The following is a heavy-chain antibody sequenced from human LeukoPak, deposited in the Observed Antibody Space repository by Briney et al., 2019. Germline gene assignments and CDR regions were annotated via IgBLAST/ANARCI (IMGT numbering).Heavy chain of an antibody. D-gene: IGHD6-6*01. CDR3: ARFLFKYSPFDY. V-gene: IGHV3-66*01. CDR2: IYSGGST. Sequence: GGSLRLSCAASEFSVGSNYMTWVRQAPGKGLEWVSLIYSGGSTYYADSVKGRFTISRDNSKNTLYLQMNSLRAEDTAVYYCARFLFKYSPFDYWGQGTLVTVSS. J-gene: IGHJ4*02. CDR1: EFSVGSNY.